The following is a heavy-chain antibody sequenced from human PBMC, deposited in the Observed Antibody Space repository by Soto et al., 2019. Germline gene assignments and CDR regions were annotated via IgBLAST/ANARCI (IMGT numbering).Heavy chain of an antibody. D-gene: IGHD3-10*01. J-gene: IGHJ3*02. CDR1: GYSFTSYW. V-gene: IGHV5-51*01. CDR2: IYPGDSDT. Sequence: GESLKISCKGSGYSFTSYWIGWVRQMPGKGLEWMGIIYPGDSDTRYSPSFQGQVTISADKSNSTAYLQWSSLKASDTAMYYCARRRGPSSPGVTFDIWGQGTMVTVSS. CDR3: ARRRGPSSPGVTFDI.